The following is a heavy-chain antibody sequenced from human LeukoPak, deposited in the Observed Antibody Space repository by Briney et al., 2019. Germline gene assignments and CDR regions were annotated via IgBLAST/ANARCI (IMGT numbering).Heavy chain of an antibody. CDR3: TRGGDRNFDL. CDR1: GYTLRGYW. V-gene: IGHV3-74*01. CDR2: INNEGDNI. D-gene: IGHD3-10*01. Sequence: PGGSLRLSCAASGYTLRGYWIHWVRQAPGRGLVWLSRINNEGDNIVYADSVKGRFTVSRDNANNMVYLQMNSLRAGDSAVYFCTRGGDRNFDLWGQGTLVTVSS. J-gene: IGHJ4*02.